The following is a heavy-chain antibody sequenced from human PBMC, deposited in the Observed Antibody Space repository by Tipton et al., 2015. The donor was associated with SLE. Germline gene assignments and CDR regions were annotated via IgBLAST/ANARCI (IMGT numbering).Heavy chain of an antibody. V-gene: IGHV1-8*01. CDR2: MNPNSGNT. D-gene: IGHD6-13*01. Sequence: QLVQSGAEVKKPGASGKVSCKASGYTFTSYDINWVRQATGQGLEWMGWMNPNSGNTGYAQKFQGRVTMTTDTSTSTAYMELRSLRSDDTVVYYCAVPIAAASYFDYWGQGTLVTVSS. J-gene: IGHJ4*02. CDR1: GYTFTSYD. CDR3: AVPIAAASYFDY.